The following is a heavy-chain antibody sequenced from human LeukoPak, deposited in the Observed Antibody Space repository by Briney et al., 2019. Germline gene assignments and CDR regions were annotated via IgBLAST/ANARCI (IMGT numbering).Heavy chain of an antibody. J-gene: IGHJ5*02. CDR2: IYYSGST. CDR1: GGSIGSGDYY. D-gene: IGHD3-22*01. Sequence: PSQTLSLTCTVSGGSIGSGDYYWSWIRQPPGKGLEWIGYIYYSGSTYYNPSLKSRVTISVDTSKNQFSLKLSSVTAADTAVYYCARVGDGYYYDSSGYYYVAFDPWGQGTLVTVSS. V-gene: IGHV4-30-4*08. CDR3: ARVGDGYYYDSSGYYYVAFDP.